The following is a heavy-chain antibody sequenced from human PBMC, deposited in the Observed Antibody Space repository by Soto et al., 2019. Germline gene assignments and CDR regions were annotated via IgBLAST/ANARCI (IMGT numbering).Heavy chain of an antibody. CDR2: INPSNGST. CDR1: GYTFTSHS. CDR3: AGYGSATYETDY. Sequence: GASVKVSCKASGYTFTSHSMHWVRQAPGQGLEWMGIINPSNGSTRYAQNFQGRVTMTRDTSASTAYMELSSLRSEDSAVYYCAGYGSATYETDYWGQGTLVTVSS. J-gene: IGHJ4*02. V-gene: IGHV1-46*01. D-gene: IGHD3-10*01.